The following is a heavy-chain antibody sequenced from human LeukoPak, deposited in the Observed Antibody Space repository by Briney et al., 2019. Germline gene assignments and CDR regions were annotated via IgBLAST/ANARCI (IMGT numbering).Heavy chain of an antibody. CDR2: ISGSGDST. V-gene: IGHV3-23*01. CDR1: GXTFGSYA. Sequence: GGSLRLSCAASGXTFGSYAMSWVRQAPGKGQEWVWAISGSGDSTYYEDSVKGRFTISRNNSKNTLYLKMSSLRAEDTAVYYCARAGDCSGGSCYAVRCFDLWGGGTLVTVSS. J-gene: IGHJ2*01. CDR3: ARAGDCSGGSCYAVRCFDL. D-gene: IGHD2-15*01.